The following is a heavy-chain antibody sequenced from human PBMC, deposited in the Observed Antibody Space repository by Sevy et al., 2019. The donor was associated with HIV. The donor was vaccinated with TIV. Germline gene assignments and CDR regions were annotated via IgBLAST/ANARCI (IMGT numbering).Heavy chain of an antibody. D-gene: IGHD3-16*01. CDR3: ARDRDYDYIWGTFPYRDF. CDR2: ISPYKGTT. CDR1: GYIFTSYG. Sequence: ASVKVSCKASGYIFTSYGFSWVRQAPGRGLEWVGWISPYKGTTNYAQKFQGRVTMTTDTSTFTVYMQLRSLRSDDTAIYYCARDRDYDYIWGTFPYRDFWGQGTLVTVSS. V-gene: IGHV1-18*01. J-gene: IGHJ4*02.